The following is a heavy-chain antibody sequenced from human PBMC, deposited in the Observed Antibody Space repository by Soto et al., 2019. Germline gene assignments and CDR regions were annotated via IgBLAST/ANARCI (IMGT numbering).Heavy chain of an antibody. Sequence: EVQLVESGGGLVQPGGSLRLSCAASGFTFSSYWMRWVRQAPGKGLVWVSRINIDGSSTNYADSVKGRFTISRDNAKNTLYLQMNSLRAEDTAVYYCARGGRGGFDYWGQGTLVTVSS. CDR3: ARGGRGGFDY. D-gene: IGHD3-16*01. CDR1: GFTFSSYW. J-gene: IGHJ4*02. V-gene: IGHV3-74*01. CDR2: INIDGSST.